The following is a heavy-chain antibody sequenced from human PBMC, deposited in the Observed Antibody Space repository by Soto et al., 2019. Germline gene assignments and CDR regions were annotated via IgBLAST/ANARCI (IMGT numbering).Heavy chain of an antibody. CDR2: ISTNGGST. CDR3: VKGEYYYDGSAYYPFDY. CDR1: GFTFSIYA. D-gene: IGHD3-22*01. V-gene: IGHV3-64D*06. Sequence: EVQLVESGGGLVQPGGSLRLSCSASGFTFSIYAMHWVRQAPGKGLEYVSSISTNGGSTNYADSVKGRFTISRDNSKNTVYLQMSSLRAEDTAVYYCVKGEYYYDGSAYYPFDYWGQGTLVTVSS. J-gene: IGHJ4*02.